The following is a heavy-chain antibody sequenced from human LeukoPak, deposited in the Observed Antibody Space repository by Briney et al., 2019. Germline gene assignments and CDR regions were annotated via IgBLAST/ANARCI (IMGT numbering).Heavy chain of an antibody. V-gene: IGHV3-15*01. Sequence: GGSLRLSCAASGFTFTNARMSWVRQVPGKGLEWVGRIQSKSDGGTTEYAAPVKGKFTISRDDSKNTLYLQMNSLKIEDTGVYYCTTPEPRDDSSGYSVNDAFDIWGQGTMVTVSS. CDR3: TTPEPRDDSSGYSVNDAFDI. D-gene: IGHD3-22*01. J-gene: IGHJ3*02. CDR2: IQSKSDGGTT. CDR1: GFTFTNAR.